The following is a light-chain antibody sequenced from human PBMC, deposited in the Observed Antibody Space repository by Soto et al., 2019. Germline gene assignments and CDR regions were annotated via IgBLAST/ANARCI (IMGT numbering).Light chain of an antibody. CDR3: AAWDDTLDAQV. Sequence: VLTQSPSASGTPGQRVTISCSGSRSNIGRNFAYWYQHVPGTAPRLLIQRNNERPSGVPDRFSGSKSGTSVSLAISGLRSDDEATYYCAAWDDTLDAQVFGGGTQLTVL. V-gene: IGLV1-47*01. J-gene: IGLJ3*02. CDR2: RNN. CDR1: RSNIGRNF.